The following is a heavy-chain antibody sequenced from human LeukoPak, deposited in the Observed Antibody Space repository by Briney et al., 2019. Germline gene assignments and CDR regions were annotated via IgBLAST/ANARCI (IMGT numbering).Heavy chain of an antibody. CDR1: GGSFSGYY. V-gene: IGHV4-34*01. Sequence: SETLSLTCAVYGGSFSGYYWSWLRHPPGKGLEWIGEINHRGSTNYNPSLKSRVTISVDTSKNQFSLKLSSVTAADTAVYYCARGGPPYYDYVWGSYRLFDYWGQGTLVTVSS. CDR2: INHRGST. D-gene: IGHD3-16*02. CDR3: ARGGPPYYDYVWGSYRLFDY. J-gene: IGHJ4*02.